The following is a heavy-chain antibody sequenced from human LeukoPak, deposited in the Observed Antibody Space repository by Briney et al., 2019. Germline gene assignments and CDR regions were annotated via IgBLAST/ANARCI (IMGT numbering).Heavy chain of an antibody. Sequence: GGSLRLSCAASGFTSSSYWMSWVRQAPGKGLEWVANIKQDGSEKYYVDSVKGRFTISRDNAKNSLYLQMNSLRAEDTAVYYCARFTPRYLGAFDIWGQGTMVTVSS. D-gene: IGHD3-9*01. CDR1: GFTSSSYW. CDR3: ARFTPRYLGAFDI. CDR2: IKQDGSEK. V-gene: IGHV3-7*03. J-gene: IGHJ3*02.